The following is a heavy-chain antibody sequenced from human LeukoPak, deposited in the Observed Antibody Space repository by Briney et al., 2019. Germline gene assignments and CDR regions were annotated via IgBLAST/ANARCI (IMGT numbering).Heavy chain of an antibody. Sequence: PGGSLRLSCAASGFTFSSYGMHWVRQAPGKGLEWVAVISCDGSNKYYADSVKGRFTISRDNSKNTLYLQMNSLRAEDTAVYYCAKELDYSNYGNWFDPWGQGTLVTVSS. CDR3: AKELDYSNYGNWFDP. CDR2: ISCDGSNK. CDR1: GFTFSSYG. V-gene: IGHV3-30*18. D-gene: IGHD4-11*01. J-gene: IGHJ5*02.